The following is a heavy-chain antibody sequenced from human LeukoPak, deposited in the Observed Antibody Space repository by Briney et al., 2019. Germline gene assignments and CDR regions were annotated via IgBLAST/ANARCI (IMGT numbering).Heavy chain of an antibody. V-gene: IGHV3-53*01. J-gene: IGHJ4*02. Sequence: PGGSLRLSCAASGFTVSSNYMSWVRQAPGKGLEWVSVIYRGGSTYYADSVKGRSTISRDNSKNTLYLQMNSLRAEDTAVYYCASNYDSSGQYFDYWGQGTLVTVSS. CDR3: ASNYDSSGQYFDY. CDR1: GFTVSSNY. D-gene: IGHD3-22*01. CDR2: IYRGGST.